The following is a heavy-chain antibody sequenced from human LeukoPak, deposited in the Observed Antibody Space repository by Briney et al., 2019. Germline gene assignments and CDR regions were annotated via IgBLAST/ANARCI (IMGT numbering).Heavy chain of an antibody. Sequence: GGSLRLSCAASGFTFSSYAMHWVRQAPGKGLEWVAVISYDGSNKYYADSVKGRFTISRDNSKNTLYLQMNSLRAEDTAVYYCARDRGGSARLGWFDPWGQGTLVTVSS. CDR2: ISYDGSNK. CDR3: ARDRGGSARLGWFDP. CDR1: GFTFSSYA. D-gene: IGHD3-10*01. J-gene: IGHJ5*02. V-gene: IGHV3-30*04.